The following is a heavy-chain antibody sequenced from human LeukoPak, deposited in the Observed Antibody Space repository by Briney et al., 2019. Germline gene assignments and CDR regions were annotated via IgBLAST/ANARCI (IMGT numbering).Heavy chain of an antibody. Sequence: GGSLRLSCAASGFTFSSYWMHWVRQAPGKGLVWVSRINSDGGSTSYADSVRGRFTISRDNAKNTLYLQMNSLRAEDTAVYYCARRGSTYYYGSGTRYWYFDLWGRGTLVTVSS. CDR2: INSDGGST. D-gene: IGHD3-10*01. V-gene: IGHV3-74*01. CDR3: ARRGSTYYYGSGTRYWYFDL. CDR1: GFTFSSYW. J-gene: IGHJ2*01.